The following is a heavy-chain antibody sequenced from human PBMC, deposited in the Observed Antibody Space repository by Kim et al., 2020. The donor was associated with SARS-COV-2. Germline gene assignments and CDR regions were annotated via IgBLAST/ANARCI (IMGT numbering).Heavy chain of an antibody. Sequence: YAQKLQGRGTMTTDTSTSTAYMELRSLRSDDTAVYYCARTYSYGSKWFDPWGQGTLVTVSS. V-gene: IGHV1-18*01. D-gene: IGHD5-18*01. J-gene: IGHJ5*02. CDR3: ARTYSYGSKWFDP.